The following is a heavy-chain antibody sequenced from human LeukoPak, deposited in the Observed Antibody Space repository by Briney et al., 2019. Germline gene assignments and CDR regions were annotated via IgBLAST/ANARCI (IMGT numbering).Heavy chain of an antibody. Sequence: GGSLRLSCAASGFTFSSYGMHWVRQAPGKGLEWVAFIRYDGTNTYYADSVKGRFTVSRDNSKNTLYLQMNSLRAEDTAVYYCAKEFTIFGGPGYFDSWGQGTLVTASS. CDR2: IRYDGTNT. V-gene: IGHV3-30*02. CDR3: AKEFTIFGGPGYFDS. J-gene: IGHJ4*02. CDR1: GFTFSSYG. D-gene: IGHD3-3*01.